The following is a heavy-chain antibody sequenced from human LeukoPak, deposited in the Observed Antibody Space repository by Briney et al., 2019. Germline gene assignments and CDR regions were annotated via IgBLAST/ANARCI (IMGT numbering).Heavy chain of an antibody. CDR2: INSDGSST. CDR1: GFTFSSYW. CDR3: ARDQLLWFGESLYYYYYGMDV. V-gene: IGHV3-74*01. Sequence: GGSLRLSCAASGFTFSSYWMHWVRQAPGKGLVWVSRINSDGSSTSYADSVKGRFTISRDDAKNTLYLQMNSLRAEDTAVYYCARDQLLWFGESLYYYYYGMDVWGQGTTVTVSS. D-gene: IGHD3-10*01. J-gene: IGHJ6*02.